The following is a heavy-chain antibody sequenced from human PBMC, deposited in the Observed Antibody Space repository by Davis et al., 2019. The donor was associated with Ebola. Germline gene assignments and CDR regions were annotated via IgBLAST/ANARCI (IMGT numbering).Heavy chain of an antibody. CDR3: AKFSQAGDSV. CDR2: IRPDGSEE. D-gene: IGHD6-13*01. J-gene: IGHJ4*01. Sequence: PGGSLRLSCAASGFTFSNYWMSWVRQAPGKGLEWVANIRPDGSEEQYVDSLKGRITISRDNAKNSLYLQVNSLRDEDTADDYCAKFSQAGDSVWGNGTLVTVSS. V-gene: IGHV3-7*03. CDR1: GFTFSNYW.